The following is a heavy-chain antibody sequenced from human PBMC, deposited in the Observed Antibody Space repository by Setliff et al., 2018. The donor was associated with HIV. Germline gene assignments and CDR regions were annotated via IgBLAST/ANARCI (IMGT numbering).Heavy chain of an antibody. Sequence: GASVKVSCKASGYTFTKYGVSWVRQAPGQGLEWMGWISAYNVNTNYAQKLQGRVTMTTDTSTSTAYMELRSPRSDDTAVYYCARGTTPLGWFDPWGQGTLVTVSS. CDR1: GYTFTKYG. J-gene: IGHJ5*02. CDR2: ISAYNVNT. D-gene: IGHD2-2*01. V-gene: IGHV1-18*01. CDR3: ARGTTPLGWFDP.